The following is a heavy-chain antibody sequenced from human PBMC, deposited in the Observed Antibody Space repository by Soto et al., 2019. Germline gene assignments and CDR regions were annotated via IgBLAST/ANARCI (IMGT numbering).Heavy chain of an antibody. CDR3: AITLYQLLGDDLFDM. J-gene: IGHJ3*02. CDR2: INYNSDAM. V-gene: IGHV3-9*01. Sequence: GGSLRLSCTGSGFSFDDYAMHWVRQVPGKGLEWVAGINYNSDAMGYADSVKGRFTISRDNAKNSLYLQMNSLKHEDTALYYCAITLYQLLGDDLFDMWGRGTMVTVSS. D-gene: IGHD2-2*01. CDR1: GFSFDDYA.